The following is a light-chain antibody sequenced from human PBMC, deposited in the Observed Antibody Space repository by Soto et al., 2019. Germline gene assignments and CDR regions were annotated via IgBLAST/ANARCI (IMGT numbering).Light chain of an antibody. V-gene: IGKV3-20*01. CDR3: QQYGSSPYT. CDR1: QSVSSSY. Sequence: EIVLTQSPGTLSLSPGERATLSCRASQSVSSSYLAWYQQKPGQAPRLLIYGASSRATGIPDRFSGSGSGTDFTLTISRLEPEDFAVVYCQQYGSSPYTFGQGTKLEIK. CDR2: GAS. J-gene: IGKJ2*01.